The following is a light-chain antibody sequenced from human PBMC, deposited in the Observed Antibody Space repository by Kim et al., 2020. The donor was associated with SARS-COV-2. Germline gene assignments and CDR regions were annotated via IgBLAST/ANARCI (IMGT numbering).Light chain of an antibody. V-gene: IGKV1-17*03. Sequence: ASVGDRVTITCRASQGISNYLDWFQQKPGKVPKRLIYNASYLERGVPSRFRGSASGIEFTLTISGLQPEDIATYYCQQYNSYPRTFGQGTKVEIK. CDR3: QQYNSYPRT. J-gene: IGKJ1*01. CDR1: QGISNY. CDR2: NAS.